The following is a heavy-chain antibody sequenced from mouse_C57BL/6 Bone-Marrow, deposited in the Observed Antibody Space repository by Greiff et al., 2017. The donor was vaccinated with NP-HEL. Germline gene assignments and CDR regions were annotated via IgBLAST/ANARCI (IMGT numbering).Heavy chain of an antibody. CDR1: GYTFTDYE. CDR3: TRRGGSSYAAMDY. D-gene: IGHD1-1*01. V-gene: IGHV1-15*01. CDR2: IDPETGGT. Sequence: VQLQESGAELVRPGASVTLSCKASGYTFTDYEMHWVKQTPVHGLEWIGAIDPETGGTPYNQKFKGKAILTADKSSSTAYMELRSLTSEDSAVYYCTRRGGSSYAAMDYWGQGTSVTVSS. J-gene: IGHJ4*01.